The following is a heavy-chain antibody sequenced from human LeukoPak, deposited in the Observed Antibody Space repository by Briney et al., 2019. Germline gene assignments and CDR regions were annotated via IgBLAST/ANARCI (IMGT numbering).Heavy chain of an antibody. V-gene: IGHV3-7*01. D-gene: IGHD3-10*01. CDR1: GFTFTTYW. CDR2: INQDGTEK. Sequence: PGGPLRLSCAASGFTFTTYWMSWVRQAPGKGLEWVANINQDGTEKYYVDSVKGRFTISRDNAKNPLYLQMNSLRVEDTAVYYCAKVAKYYYGSETYYFFEHWGQGTPVTASS. J-gene: IGHJ4*02. CDR3: AKVAKYYYGSETYYFFEH.